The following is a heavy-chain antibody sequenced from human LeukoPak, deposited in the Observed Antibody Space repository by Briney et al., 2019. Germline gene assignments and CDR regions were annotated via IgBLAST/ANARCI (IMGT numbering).Heavy chain of an antibody. CDR2: INHSGST. D-gene: IGHD5-12*01. CDR3: AIFERVRAQVGEWLRFSPPPITYYYYGMDV. J-gene: IGHJ6*02. CDR1: GGSFSGYY. V-gene: IGHV4-34*01. Sequence: SETLSLTCAVYGGSFSGYYWSWIRQPPGKGLEWIGEINHSGSTNYNPSLKSRVTISVDTSKNQFSLKLSSVTAADTAVYYCAIFERVRAQVGEWLRFSPPPITYYYYGMDVWGQGTTVTVSS.